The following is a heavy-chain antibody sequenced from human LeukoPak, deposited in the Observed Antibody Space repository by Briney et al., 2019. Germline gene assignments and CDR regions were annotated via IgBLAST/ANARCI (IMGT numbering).Heavy chain of an antibody. CDR3: AKGLEWLFRYYFDY. CDR2: ISYDGSNK. CDR1: GFTFSSYG. V-gene: IGHV3-30*18. J-gene: IGHJ4*02. Sequence: GGSLRFSCAASGFTFSSYGMHWVRQAPGKGLEWVAVISYDGSNKYYADSVKGRFTISRDNSKNTLYLQMNSLRAEDTAVYYCAKGLEWLFRYYFDYWGQGTLVTVSS. D-gene: IGHD3-3*01.